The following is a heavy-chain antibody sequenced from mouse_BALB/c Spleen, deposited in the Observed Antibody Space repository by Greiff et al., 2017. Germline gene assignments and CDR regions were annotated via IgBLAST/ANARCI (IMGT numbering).Heavy chain of an antibody. CDR2: ISDGGSYT. V-gene: IGHV5-4*02. CDR3: ARDLRSAWFAY. CDR1: GFTFSDYY. J-gene: IGHJ3*01. Sequence: EVMLVESGGGLVKPGGSLKLSCAASGFTFSDYYMYWVRQTPEKRLEWVATISDGGSYTYYPDSVKGRFTISRDNAKNNLYLQMSSLKSEDTAMYYCARDLRSAWFAYWGQGTLVTVSA.